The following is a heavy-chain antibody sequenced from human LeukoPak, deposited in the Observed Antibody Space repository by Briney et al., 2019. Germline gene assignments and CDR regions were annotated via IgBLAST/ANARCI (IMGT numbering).Heavy chain of an antibody. V-gene: IGHV4-4*07. Sequence: SETLSLTCTIYGGSISSYYWSWIRQPAGKGLEWIGRIYTSGSTNYNASLKSRVSMSVDTSKNQFSLKLSSVTAADTAVSYCARENSGSYREFDYWGQGTLVTVSS. CDR3: ARENSGSYREFDY. J-gene: IGHJ4*02. CDR2: IYTSGST. CDR1: GGSISSYY. D-gene: IGHD1-26*01.